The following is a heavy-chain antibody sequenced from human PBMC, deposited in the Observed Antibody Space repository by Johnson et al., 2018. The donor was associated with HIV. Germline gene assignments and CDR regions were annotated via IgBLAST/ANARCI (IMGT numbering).Heavy chain of an antibody. D-gene: IGHD5-18*01. CDR2: ISYDGSNK. V-gene: IGHV3-30*03. CDR1: GLTFNNYP. J-gene: IGHJ3*02. Sequence: QVQLVESGGGVVQPGRSLRLSCLVSGLTFNNYPIHWVRQAPGKGLEWVTVISYDGSNKYYADSVKGRFTISRDNDKNSLLMEMNSLTAEDTAVYYCAREAPQPSDAYDIWGQGTMVTVSS. CDR3: AREAPQPSDAYDI.